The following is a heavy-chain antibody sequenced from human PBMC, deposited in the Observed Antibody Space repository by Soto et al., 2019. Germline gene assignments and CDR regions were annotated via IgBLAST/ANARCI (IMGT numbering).Heavy chain of an antibody. J-gene: IGHJ4*02. CDR2: INPNSGGT. D-gene: IGHD6-6*01. V-gene: IGHV1-2*02. CDR3: AGEAGAARPSLRD. CDR1: GYTFTGYY. Sequence: QVQLVQSGAEVKKPGASVKVCCKASGYTFTGYYMHWVRQAPGQGLEWMGWINPNSGGTNYAQKFQGRVTMTRDTSISTAYMELSRLRSDDTAVYYWAGEAGAARPSLRDWGQGNLVTVSS.